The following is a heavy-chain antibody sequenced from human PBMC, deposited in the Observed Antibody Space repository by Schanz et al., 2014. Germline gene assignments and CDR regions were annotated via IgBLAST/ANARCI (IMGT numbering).Heavy chain of an antibody. Sequence: QVQLVQSGAEVKKPGSSVKVSCKASGGTFSSYAFSWVRQAPGQGLEWMGKIIPILGMENYAQKFQGRVMMTADLSASTAYMDLSRLRSDDTAVYYCARDIQYHYDASGPVGAFDIWGQGTVVTVSS. CDR1: GGTFSSYA. V-gene: IGHV1-69*04. J-gene: IGHJ3*02. CDR3: ARDIQYHYDASGPVGAFDI. D-gene: IGHD3-22*01. CDR2: IIPILGME.